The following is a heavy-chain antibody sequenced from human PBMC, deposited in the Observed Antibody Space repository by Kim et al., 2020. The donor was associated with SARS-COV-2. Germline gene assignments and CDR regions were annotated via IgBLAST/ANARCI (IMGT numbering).Heavy chain of an antibody. CDR2: ISSSGSTI. CDR3: ARSRSWAPFDY. D-gene: IGHD2-15*01. V-gene: IGHV3-11*01. CDR1: GFTFSDYY. Sequence: GGSLRLSCAASGFTFSDYYMSWIHQAPGKGLEWVSYISSSGSTIYYADSVKGRFTISRDNAKNSLYLQMNSLRAEDTAVYYCARSRSWAPFDYWGQGTLVTVSS. J-gene: IGHJ4*02.